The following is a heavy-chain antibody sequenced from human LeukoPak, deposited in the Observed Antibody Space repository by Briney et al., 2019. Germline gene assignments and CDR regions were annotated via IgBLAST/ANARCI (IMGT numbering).Heavy chain of an antibody. CDR1: GYTFTSYG. V-gene: IGHV1-18*01. CDR3: ARGGYYYDSSGYRIDY. Sequence: APVKLSCKASGYTFTSYGISWVRQAPGQGLEWMGWISAYNGNTKYAQKLQGRVTMTTDTSTSTAYMELRSLRSDDTAVYYCARGGYYYDSSGYRIDYWGQGTLVTVSS. D-gene: IGHD3-22*01. J-gene: IGHJ4*02. CDR2: ISAYNGNT.